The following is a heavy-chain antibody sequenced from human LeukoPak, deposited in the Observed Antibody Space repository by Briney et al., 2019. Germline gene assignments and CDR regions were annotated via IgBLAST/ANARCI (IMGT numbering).Heavy chain of an antibody. J-gene: IGHJ4*02. D-gene: IGHD6-19*01. V-gene: IGHV4-59*01. CDR2: IYYNGST. Sequence: PSETLSLTCAVSGGSLSSFYRSWIRQPPGKGLEWIGYIYYNGSTNYNPSLKSRVTISIDTSKNQFSLKLSSVTAADTAVYYCARGFGSRGWYVYWGQGTLVTVSS. CDR1: GGSLSSFY. CDR3: ARGFGSRGWYVY.